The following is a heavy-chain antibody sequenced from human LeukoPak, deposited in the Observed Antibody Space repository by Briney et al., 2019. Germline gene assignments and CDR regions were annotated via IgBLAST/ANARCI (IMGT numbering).Heavy chain of an antibody. V-gene: IGHV4-39*07. Sequence: SETLSLTCTVSGGSISSSSYYWGWIRQPPGKGLEWIGSIYYSGSTYYNPSLKSRVTMSVDTSKNQFSLKLSSVTAADTAVYYCARVRAGCSSTSSCYYYGMDVWGQGTTVTVSS. CDR1: GGSISSSSYY. CDR2: IYYSGST. J-gene: IGHJ6*02. CDR3: ARVRAGCSSTSSCYYYGMDV. D-gene: IGHD2-2*01.